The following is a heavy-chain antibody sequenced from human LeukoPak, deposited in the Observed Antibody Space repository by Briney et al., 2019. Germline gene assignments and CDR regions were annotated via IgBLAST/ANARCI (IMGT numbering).Heavy chain of an antibody. J-gene: IGHJ6*02. V-gene: IGHV3-30*02. CDR2: IRYDGSNK. Sequence: GGSLRLSCAASGFTFSSYGMHWVRQAPGKGLEWVAFIRYDGSNKYYADSVKGRFTISRDNSKNTLYLQMNSLRAEDTAVYYCARDGAYLVDWPPGEYYYYGMDVWGQGTTVTVSS. D-gene: IGHD2-8*02. CDR3: ARDGAYLVDWPPGEYYYYGMDV. CDR1: GFTFSSYG.